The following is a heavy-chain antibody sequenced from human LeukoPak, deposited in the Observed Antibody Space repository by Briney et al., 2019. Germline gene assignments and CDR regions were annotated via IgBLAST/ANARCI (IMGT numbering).Heavy chain of an antibody. D-gene: IGHD3-22*01. Sequence: GGSLRLSCAASGITFSNAWMSWVRQAPGKGLEWVGRIKSKTDGGTTDYAAPVKGRFTISRDDSKNTLYLQMNSLKTEDTAVYYCTTATSPDYYDSSGLGFDAFDIWGQGTMVTVSS. J-gene: IGHJ3*02. V-gene: IGHV3-15*01. CDR2: IKSKTDGGTT. CDR1: GITFSNAW. CDR3: TTATSPDYYDSSGLGFDAFDI.